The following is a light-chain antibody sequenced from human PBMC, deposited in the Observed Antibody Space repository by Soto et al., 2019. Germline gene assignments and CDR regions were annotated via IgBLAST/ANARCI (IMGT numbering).Light chain of an antibody. Sequence: EIVLTQSPATLSLSPGERATLSCRASQSVSSYLAWYQQKPGQAPRLLIYDASNRATGIPARFSGSGSGTDFTLTISSLDPEDFAVYYCQQRCNWPPFTFGPGTKVDIK. V-gene: IGKV3-11*01. J-gene: IGKJ3*01. CDR3: QQRCNWPPFT. CDR1: QSVSSY. CDR2: DAS.